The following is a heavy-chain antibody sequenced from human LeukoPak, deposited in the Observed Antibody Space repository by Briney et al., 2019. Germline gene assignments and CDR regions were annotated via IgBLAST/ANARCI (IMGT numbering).Heavy chain of an antibody. Sequence: GGSLRLSCAASGFTFDDYAMHWVRQAPGKGLEWVSGISWNSGSIGYADSVKGRFTISRDNAKNSLYLQMNSLRAEDTALYYCAKESGAAEYYFDYWGQGTLVTVSS. CDR1: GFTFDDYA. J-gene: IGHJ4*02. D-gene: IGHD6-13*01. CDR2: ISWNSGSI. V-gene: IGHV3-9*01. CDR3: AKESGAAEYYFDY.